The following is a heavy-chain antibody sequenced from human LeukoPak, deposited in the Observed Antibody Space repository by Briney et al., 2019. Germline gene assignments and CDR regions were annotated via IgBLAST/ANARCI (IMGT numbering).Heavy chain of an antibody. CDR1: GFTFSSYA. V-gene: IGHV3-64*01. Sequence: PGGSLRLSCAASGFTFSSYAMHCLRQAPGEGLEYVSAISCKGCSKYYANSVKGRFTISRDNSKNTLYLQMGSLRAEDMAVYYCARAIAYYYDSSGYYGGDYFDYWGQGTLVTVSS. CDR2: ISCKGCSK. CDR3: ARAIAYYYDSSGYYGGDYFDY. D-gene: IGHD3-22*01. J-gene: IGHJ4*02.